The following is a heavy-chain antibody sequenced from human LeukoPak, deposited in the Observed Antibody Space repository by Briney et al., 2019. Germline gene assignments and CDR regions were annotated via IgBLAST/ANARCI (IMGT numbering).Heavy chain of an antibody. J-gene: IGHJ6*04. CDR1: GFTFSSYW. Sequence: GRSLRLSCAASGFTFSSYWMSWVRQAPGKGLEWVANIKQDGSEKYYVDSVKGRFTISRDNAKNSLYLQMNSLRAEDTAVYYCARDSSSWYYYYYYGMDVWGKGTTVTVSS. D-gene: IGHD6-13*01. CDR3: ARDSSSWYYYYYYGMDV. V-gene: IGHV3-7*03. CDR2: IKQDGSEK.